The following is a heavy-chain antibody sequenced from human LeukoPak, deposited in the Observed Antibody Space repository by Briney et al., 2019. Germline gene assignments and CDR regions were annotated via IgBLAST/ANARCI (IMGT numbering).Heavy chain of an antibody. J-gene: IGHJ6*02. V-gene: IGHV4-39*07. CDR1: GAFITRDTYY. CDR2: IWFDGND. Sequence: PSETLSLTCTVSGAFITRDTYYWAWVRQSPGKGLEWIWSIWFDGNDYYNPSLRSRVTMSVDTSKNQFSLKLSSETAADTAVYYCARYGSGSYYYYGMDVWGQGTTVTVSS. CDR3: ARYGSGSYYYYGMDV. D-gene: IGHD3-10*01.